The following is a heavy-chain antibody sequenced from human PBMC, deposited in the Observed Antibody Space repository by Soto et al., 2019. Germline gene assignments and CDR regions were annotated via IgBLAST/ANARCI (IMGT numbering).Heavy chain of an antibody. CDR3: ARSSGIAARPSDY. CDR2: IYHSGST. D-gene: IGHD6-6*01. J-gene: IGHJ4*02. Sequence: SETLSLTCAVSGGSISSSNWWSWVRQPPGKGLEWIGEIYHSGSTNYNPSLKSRVTISVDKSKNQSSLKLSSVTAADTAVYYCARSSGIAARPSDYWGQGTLVTVSS. V-gene: IGHV4-4*02. CDR1: GGSISSSNW.